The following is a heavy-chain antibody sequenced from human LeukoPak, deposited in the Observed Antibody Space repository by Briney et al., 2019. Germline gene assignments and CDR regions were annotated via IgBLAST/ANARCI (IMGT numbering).Heavy chain of an antibody. D-gene: IGHD2-2*01. Sequence: ASVKVSCKASGYTFTGYYMHWVRQAPGQGLEWMGWINPNSGGTNYAQKFQGRVTMTRDTSISTAYMGLSRLRSDDTAVYYCARDGSYCSSTSCYVTWFDPWGQGTLVTVSS. CDR2: INPNSGGT. CDR1: GYTFTGYY. V-gene: IGHV1-2*02. CDR3: ARDGSYCSSTSCYVTWFDP. J-gene: IGHJ5*02.